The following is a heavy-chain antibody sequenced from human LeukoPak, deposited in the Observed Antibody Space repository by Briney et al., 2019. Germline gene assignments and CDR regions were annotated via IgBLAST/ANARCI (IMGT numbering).Heavy chain of an antibody. CDR1: GFTFSSYA. J-gene: IGHJ4*02. CDR3: ASCSNSSWPYYFDY. D-gene: IGHD6-13*01. Sequence: GGSLRLSCAASGFTFSSYAMSWVRQAPGKGLEWVSTISSSDGSTYYADSVKGRFTISRDNSKNMLYLQMNSLRAEDTAVYYCASCSNSSWPYYFDYWGQGTLVTVSS. V-gene: IGHV3-23*01. CDR2: ISSSDGST.